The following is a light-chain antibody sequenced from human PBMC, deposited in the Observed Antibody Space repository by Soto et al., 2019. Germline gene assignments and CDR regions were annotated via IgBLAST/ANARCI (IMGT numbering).Light chain of an antibody. CDR3: QQYNNWPHT. V-gene: IGKV3-15*01. CDR1: QTVSNN. Sequence: EVVVTQAPSTLSVSLGQRATLSCRTSQTVSNNLAGYRQKPGQAPSLLIYGISTRATGLPARFSGAGSGTEFTLTISSLQSEDSAVYYCQQYNNWPHTFGQGTKLEIK. CDR2: GIS. J-gene: IGKJ2*01.